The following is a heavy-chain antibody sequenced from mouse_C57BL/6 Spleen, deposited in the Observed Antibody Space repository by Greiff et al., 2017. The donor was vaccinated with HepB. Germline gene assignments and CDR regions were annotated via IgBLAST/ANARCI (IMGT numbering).Heavy chain of an antibody. CDR2: IYPGSGST. D-gene: IGHD1-1*01. CDR3: ARGYYGSSVYAMDY. CDR1: GYTFTSYW. J-gene: IGHJ4*01. V-gene: IGHV1-55*01. Sequence: QVQLQQPGAELVKPGASVKMSCKASGYTFTSYWITWVKQRPGQGLEWIGDIYPGSGSTNYNEKFKSKATLTVDTSSSTAYMQLTSLTSEDSAVDFCARGYYGSSVYAMDYWGQGTSVTVSS.